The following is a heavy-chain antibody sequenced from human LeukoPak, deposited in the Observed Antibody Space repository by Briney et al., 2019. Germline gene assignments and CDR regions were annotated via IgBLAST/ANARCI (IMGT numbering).Heavy chain of an antibody. D-gene: IGHD3-3*01. Sequence: PGGSLRLSCAASGFTFSSYSMNWVRQAPGKGLVWVSYISSSSSTIYYADSVKGRFTISRDNAKNSLYLQMNSLRAEDTAVYYCAREESGAITIFGVVTHTQYYYYMDVWGKGTTVTVSS. CDR3: AREESGAITIFGVVTHTQYYYYMDV. CDR2: ISSSSSTI. CDR1: GFTFSSYS. V-gene: IGHV3-48*01. J-gene: IGHJ6*03.